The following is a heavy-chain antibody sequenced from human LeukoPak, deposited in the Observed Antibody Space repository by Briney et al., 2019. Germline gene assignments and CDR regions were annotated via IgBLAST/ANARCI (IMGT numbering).Heavy chain of an antibody. D-gene: IGHD6-19*01. V-gene: IGHV4-4*07. Sequence: PSETLSLTCTVSGGSISSYYWSWIRQPAGKGLEWIGRIYSSGSTNYNPSLKSRVTISVDKAKNQFSLNLSPVSAADTAVYYCARDGSSGWFGTIDYWGQGILVTVSS. CDR2: IYSSGST. J-gene: IGHJ4*02. CDR1: GGSISSYY. CDR3: ARDGSSGWFGTIDY.